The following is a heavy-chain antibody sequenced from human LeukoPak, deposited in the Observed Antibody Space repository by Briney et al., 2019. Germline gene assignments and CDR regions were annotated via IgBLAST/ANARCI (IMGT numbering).Heavy chain of an antibody. J-gene: IGHJ4*02. Sequence: GGSLRLSCAASGFTFSSYGMHWARQAPGKGLEWVAFIRYDGSNKYYADSVKGRFTISRDNSKNTLYLQMNSLRAEDTAVYYCAKGRTVYDSSGYLDYWGQGTLVTVSS. D-gene: IGHD3-22*01. CDR1: GFTFSSYG. CDR2: IRYDGSNK. CDR3: AKGRTVYDSSGYLDY. V-gene: IGHV3-30*02.